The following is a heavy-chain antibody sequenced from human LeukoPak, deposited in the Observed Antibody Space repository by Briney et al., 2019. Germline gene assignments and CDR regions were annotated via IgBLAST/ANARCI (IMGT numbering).Heavy chain of an antibody. CDR3: AREYLSSWPDY. J-gene: IGHJ4*02. CDR2: INPNSGGT. CDR1: GYTFTDYY. V-gene: IGHV1-2*02. Sequence: ASVKVSCKASGYTFTDYYMHWVRQAPGQGLEWMGWINPNSGGTNYAQKFQGRVTMTRDTSIRTAYMELSRLRSDDTAVYYCAREYLSSWPDYWGQGTLVTVSS. D-gene: IGHD6-13*01.